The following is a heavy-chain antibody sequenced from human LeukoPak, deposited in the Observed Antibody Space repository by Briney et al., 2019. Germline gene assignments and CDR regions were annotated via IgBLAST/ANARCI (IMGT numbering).Heavy chain of an antibody. D-gene: IGHD1-7*01. CDR1: GFTFSDYW. J-gene: IGHJ4*02. CDR2: ISDTGGDT. V-gene: IGHV3-23*01. Sequence: PGGSLRLSCAASGFTFSDYWIHWVRQAPGKGLEWVSVISDTGGDTYYADSVKGRFTISRDNSKNTLYLQMNSLRAEDTALYYCARDRVPGTSPKMDYWGQGTLVTVSS. CDR3: ARDRVPGTSPKMDY.